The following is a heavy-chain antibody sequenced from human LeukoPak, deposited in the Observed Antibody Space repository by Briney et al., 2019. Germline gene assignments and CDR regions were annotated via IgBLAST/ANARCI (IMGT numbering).Heavy chain of an antibody. CDR3: ARHIGYSYGPTLDY. CDR2: IYYSGST. V-gene: IGHV4-39*07. D-gene: IGHD5-18*01. Sequence: SGTLSLTCTVSGGSISSSSYYWGWIRQPPGKGLEWIGSIYYSGSTYYNPSLKSRVTISVDTSKNQFSLKLSSVTAADTAVYYCARHIGYSYGPTLDYWGQGTLVTVSS. J-gene: IGHJ4*02. CDR1: GGSISSSSYY.